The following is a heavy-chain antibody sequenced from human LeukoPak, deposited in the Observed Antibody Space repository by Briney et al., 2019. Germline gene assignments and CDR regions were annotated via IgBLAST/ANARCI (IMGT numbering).Heavy chain of an antibody. CDR2: INHSGST. Sequence: SETLSLTCAVYGGSFSGYYWSWLRQPPGKGLEWIGEINHSGSTNYNPSLKSRVTISVDTSKNQFSLKLSSVTAADTAVYYCARGPKGVQNSNDAFDIWGQGTMVTVSS. CDR1: GGSFSGYY. J-gene: IGHJ3*02. D-gene: IGHD3-16*01. V-gene: IGHV4-34*01. CDR3: ARGPKGVQNSNDAFDI.